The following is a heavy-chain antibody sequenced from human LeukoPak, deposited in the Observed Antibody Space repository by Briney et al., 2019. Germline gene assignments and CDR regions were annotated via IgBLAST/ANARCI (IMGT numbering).Heavy chain of an antibody. V-gene: IGHV3-7*03. J-gene: IGHJ4*02. CDR3: ARSIPYGTTWYGRSDY. Sequence: GGSLRLSCTASGFPFSSYSMTWVRQAPGKGLEWVANIKPDGTTKFYVDSVKGRFTISRDNALNSLYLQMNSLRAEDTAIYYCARSIPYGTTWYGRSDYWGQGTLVTVSS. CDR1: GFPFSSYS. D-gene: IGHD6-13*01. CDR2: IKPDGTTK.